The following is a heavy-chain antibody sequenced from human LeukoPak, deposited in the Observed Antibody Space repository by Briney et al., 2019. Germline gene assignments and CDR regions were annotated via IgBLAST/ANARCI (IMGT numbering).Heavy chain of an antibody. V-gene: IGHV4-4*09. CDR3: ARRIAARPGGFDYYYYMDV. D-gene: IGHD6-6*01. Sequence: SETLSLTCTVSGVSISSYYWSWIRQPPGKGLEWIGYIYTSGSTNYNPSLKSRVTISVDTSKNQFSLKLSSVTAADTAVYYCARRIAARPGGFDYYYYMDVWGKGTTVTVSS. J-gene: IGHJ6*03. CDR2: IYTSGST. CDR1: GVSISSYY.